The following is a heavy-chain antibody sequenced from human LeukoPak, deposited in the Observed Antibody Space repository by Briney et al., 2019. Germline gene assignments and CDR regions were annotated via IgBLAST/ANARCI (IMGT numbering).Heavy chain of an antibody. Sequence: GGSLRLSCAASGFTFSSYSMNWVRQAPGKGLEWVSYISSSSSTIYYADSVKGRFTISRDNAKNSLYLQMNSLRAEDTAVYYCARDTAGWNEIGVDYWGQGTLVTVSS. CDR1: GFTFSSYS. J-gene: IGHJ4*02. CDR2: ISSSSSTI. V-gene: IGHV3-48*04. D-gene: IGHD1-1*01. CDR3: ARDTAGWNEIGVDY.